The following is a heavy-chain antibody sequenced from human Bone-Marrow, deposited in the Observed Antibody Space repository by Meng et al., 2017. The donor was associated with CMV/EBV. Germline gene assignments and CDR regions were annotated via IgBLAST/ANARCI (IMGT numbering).Heavy chain of an antibody. J-gene: IGHJ6*02. Sequence: SQTLPLTCAISGARVSSNSAAWHWIRQSPSRGLEWLGRTYYRSKWYNDYAISVKSRITINPDTSKNQFSLQLNSVTPEDTAVYYCARDYYDSGGYYYTEGYYHGLDVWGQGTTVTDSS. CDR2: TYYRSKWYN. CDR3: ARDYYDSGGYYYTEGYYHGLDV. CDR1: GARVSSNSAA. D-gene: IGHD3-22*01. V-gene: IGHV6-1*01.